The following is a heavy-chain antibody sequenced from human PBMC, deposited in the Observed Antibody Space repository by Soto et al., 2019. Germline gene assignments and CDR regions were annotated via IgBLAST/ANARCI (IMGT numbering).Heavy chain of an antibody. Sequence: SETLSLTCTVSGGSISSGGYYWSWIRQHPGKGLEWIGYIYYSGSTYYNPSLKSRVTISVDTSKNQFSLKLSSVTAADTAVYYCARENLRFLDVWGQGTTVTVSS. V-gene: IGHV4-31*03. J-gene: IGHJ6*02. CDR1: GGSISSGGYY. D-gene: IGHD3-3*01. CDR2: IYYSGST. CDR3: ARENLRFLDV.